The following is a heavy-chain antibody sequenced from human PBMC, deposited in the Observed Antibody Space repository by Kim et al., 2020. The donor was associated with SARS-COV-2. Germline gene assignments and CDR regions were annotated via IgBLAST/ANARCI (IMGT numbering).Heavy chain of an antibody. CDR2: SNI. D-gene: IGHD3-3*01. Sequence: SNIYYADPVKSRFTISIDNAENSLYLQMNSLRAEDTAVYYCARVADFWSAPWGQGTLVTVSS. V-gene: IGHV3-21*01. J-gene: IGHJ5*02. CDR3: ARVADFWSAP.